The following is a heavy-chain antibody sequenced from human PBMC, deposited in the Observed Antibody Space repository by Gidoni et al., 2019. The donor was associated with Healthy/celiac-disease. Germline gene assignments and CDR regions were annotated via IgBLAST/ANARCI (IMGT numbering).Heavy chain of an antibody. J-gene: IGHJ4*02. D-gene: IGHD3-22*01. CDR1: GFTFSSYA. CDR3: AKGAYHDSSGYPYYFDY. CDR2: ISGSGGST. V-gene: IGHV3-23*01. Sequence: EVQLLESGGGLVQPGGSLRLSCAASGFTFSSYAMSWVRQAPGKGLEWVSAISGSGGSTYYADSVKGRFTISRDNSKNTLYLQMNSLRAEDTAVYYCAKGAYHDSSGYPYYFDYWGQGTLVTVSS.